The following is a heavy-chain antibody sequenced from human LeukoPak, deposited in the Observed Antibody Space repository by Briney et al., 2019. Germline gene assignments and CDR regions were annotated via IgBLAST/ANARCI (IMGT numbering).Heavy chain of an antibody. CDR2: ISTSGGST. V-gene: IGHV3-23*01. Sequence: GGSLRLSCAASGFTFSSYAMSWVRQAPGKGLEWVSGISTSGGSTYYADSVKGRFTISRDSSENTLYLQMNRLRADDTAIYYCARWGGTRQFYFDYWGQGTLATVSS. J-gene: IGHJ4*02. CDR3: ARWGGTRQFYFDY. CDR1: GFTFSSYA. D-gene: IGHD3-16*01.